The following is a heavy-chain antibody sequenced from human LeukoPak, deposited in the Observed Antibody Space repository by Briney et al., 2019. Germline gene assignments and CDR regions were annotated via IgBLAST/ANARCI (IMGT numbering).Heavy chain of an antibody. J-gene: IGHJ4*02. V-gene: IGHV3-11*03. CDR2: ISSTSSYT. CDR1: GFTFSDYY. D-gene: IGHD5-12*01. Sequence: PGGSLGLSCAASGFTFSDYYMNWIRQAPGKGLEWLSYISSTSSYTNYADSVKGRFTISRDNAKNSLYLQMNSLRAEDTAVYYCARSRRGYSGYDEESDYWGQGTLVTVSS. CDR3: ARSRRGYSGYDEESDY.